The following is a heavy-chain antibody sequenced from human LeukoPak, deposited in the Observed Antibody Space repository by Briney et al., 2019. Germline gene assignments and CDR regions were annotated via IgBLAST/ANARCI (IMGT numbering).Heavy chain of an antibody. CDR3: ARAQFVMVRGVIITFIGAFDV. V-gene: IGHV3-64*01. J-gene: IGHJ3*01. CDR1: GFNLSTYA. D-gene: IGHD3-10*01. Sequence: GGSLRLSCAASGFNLSTYAMHWVRQAPGKGLEYVSAITSNGGSTYYANSVKGRFTISRDNSKNTLFLQMGSLRAEVMAVYYCARAQFVMVRGVIITFIGAFDVWGQGTMVAVSS. CDR2: ITSNGGST.